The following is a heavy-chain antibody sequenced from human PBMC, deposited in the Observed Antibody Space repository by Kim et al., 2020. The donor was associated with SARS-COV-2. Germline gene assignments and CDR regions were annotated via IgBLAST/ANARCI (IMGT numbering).Heavy chain of an antibody. D-gene: IGHD3-22*01. V-gene: IGHV3-23*01. CDR2: ISGSGGST. CDR3: AKDGPKRITMIEANWFDP. Sequence: GGSLRLSCAASGFTFSSYAMSWVRQAPGKGLEWVSAISGSGGSTYYADSVKGRFTISRDNSKNTLYLQMNSLRAEDTAVYYCAKDGPKRITMIEANWFDPWGQGTLVTVSS. J-gene: IGHJ5*02. CDR1: GFTFSSYA.